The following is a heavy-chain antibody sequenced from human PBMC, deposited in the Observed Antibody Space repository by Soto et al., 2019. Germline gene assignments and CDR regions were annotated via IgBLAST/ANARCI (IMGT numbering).Heavy chain of an antibody. D-gene: IGHD3-10*01. CDR1: GGSLSVYS. J-gene: IGHJ5*01. V-gene: IGHV4-34*02. CDR3: ARRGRYKTMTMVPAFDS. CDR2: IDHSGST. Sequence: QVQLQQWGAGLLKPSETLSLTCAVYGGSLSVYSWSWIRQPPGKGLEWIGDIDHSGSTNYNPSLKSRLTISADTSKKHFYLNLTSVTAADTALYYCARRGRYKTMTMVPAFDSWGQGTLVSVSS.